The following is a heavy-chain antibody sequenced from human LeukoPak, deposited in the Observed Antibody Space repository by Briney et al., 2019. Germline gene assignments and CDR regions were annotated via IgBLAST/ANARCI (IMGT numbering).Heavy chain of an antibody. D-gene: IGHD3-22*01. Sequence: GASVKVSCKASGYTFPSYFMHWVRQAPGQGLEWMGIINPTGGSTTYAQKFQGRVTMTRDTSTSTVYMELSSLRSDDTAVYYCARDHSSGLYYFDYWGQGTLVTVSS. J-gene: IGHJ4*02. V-gene: IGHV1-46*01. CDR3: ARDHSSGLYYFDY. CDR1: GYTFPSYF. CDR2: INPTGGST.